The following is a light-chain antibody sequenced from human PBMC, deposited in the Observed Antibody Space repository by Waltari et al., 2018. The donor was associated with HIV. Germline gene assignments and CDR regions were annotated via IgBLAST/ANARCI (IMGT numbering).Light chain of an antibody. V-gene: IGKV1-39*01. CDR3: QQSYSTLFT. CDR2: ATS. J-gene: IGKJ3*01. CDR1: QSISSF. Sequence: DIQITQSPSSLSASVGDRVTITCRASQSISSFLNWYQQIPGKAPKLLMYATSSLQSGVPSRFSGSGSGTDFTLTISSLQPEDFATYYCQQSYSTLFTFGPGTKVDF.